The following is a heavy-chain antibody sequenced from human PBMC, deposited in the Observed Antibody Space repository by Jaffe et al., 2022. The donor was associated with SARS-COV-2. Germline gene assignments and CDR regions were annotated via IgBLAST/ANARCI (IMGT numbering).Heavy chain of an antibody. CDR1: GGSISSSSYY. V-gene: IGHV4-39*01. Sequence: QLQLQESGPGLVKPSETLSLTCTVSGGSISSSSYYWGWIRQPPGKGLEWIGSIYYSGSTYYNPSLKSRVTISVDTSKNQFSLKLSSVTAADTAVYYCARHTNYYGRANFDYWGQGTLVTVSS. J-gene: IGHJ4*02. D-gene: IGHD3-10*02. CDR2: IYYSGST. CDR3: ARHTNYYGRANFDY.